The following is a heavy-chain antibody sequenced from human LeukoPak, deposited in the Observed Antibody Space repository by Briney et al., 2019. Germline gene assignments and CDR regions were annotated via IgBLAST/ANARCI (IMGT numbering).Heavy chain of an antibody. Sequence: GGSLRLSCAASGFTFSSYWMSWVRQAPGKGLEWVANIKQDGSEKYYVDSVKGRFTISRDNAKSSLYLQMNSLRAEDTAVYYCARDHRLNKYCSSTSCMENYYYYGMDVWGQGTTVTVSS. CDR3: ARDHRLNKYCSSTSCMENYYYYGMDV. V-gene: IGHV3-7*05. CDR1: GFTFSSYW. CDR2: IKQDGSEK. D-gene: IGHD2-2*01. J-gene: IGHJ6*02.